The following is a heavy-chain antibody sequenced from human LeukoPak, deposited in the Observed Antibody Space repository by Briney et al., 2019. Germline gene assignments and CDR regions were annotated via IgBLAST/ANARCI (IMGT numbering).Heavy chain of an antibody. CDR2: IYYSGST. J-gene: IGHJ4*02. V-gene: IGHV4-30-4*01. Sequence: SETLSLTCAVSGGSISSGDYYWSWIRQPPGKGLEWIGYIYYSGSTYYNPSLKSRVTISVDTSKNQFSLKLSSVTAADTAVYYCARGVYSYGYKVFDYWGQGTLVTVSS. CDR3: ARGVYSYGYKVFDY. CDR1: GGSISSGDYY. D-gene: IGHD5-18*01.